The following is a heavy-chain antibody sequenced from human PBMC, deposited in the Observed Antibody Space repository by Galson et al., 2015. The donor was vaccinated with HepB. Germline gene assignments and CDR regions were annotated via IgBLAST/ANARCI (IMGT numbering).Heavy chain of an antibody. D-gene: IGHD5-12*01. J-gene: IGHJ6*03. CDR3: ARDLWLRFKDYYYYYMDV. CDR1: GDSVSSNSAA. Sequence: CAISGDSVSSNSAAWNWIRQSPSRGLEWLGRTYYRSKWYNDYAVSVKSRITINPDTSKNQFSLQLNSVTPEDTAVYYCARDLWLRFKDYYYYYMDVWGKGTTVTVSS. V-gene: IGHV6-1*01. CDR2: TYYRSKWYN.